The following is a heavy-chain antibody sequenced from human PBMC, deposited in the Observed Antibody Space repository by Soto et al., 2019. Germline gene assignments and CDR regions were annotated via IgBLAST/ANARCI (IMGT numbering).Heavy chain of an antibody. CDR3: ARVIAAAGTWGYYYGMDV. CDR1: GCTFSSYG. J-gene: IGHJ6*02. Sequence: GGSLRLSCAASGCTFSSYGMHWVRQAPGKGLEWVAVIWYDGSNKYYADSVKGRFTISRDNSKNTLYLQMNSLRAEDTAVYYCARVIAAAGTWGYYYGMDVWGQGTTVTVSS. D-gene: IGHD6-13*01. CDR2: IWYDGSNK. V-gene: IGHV3-33*01.